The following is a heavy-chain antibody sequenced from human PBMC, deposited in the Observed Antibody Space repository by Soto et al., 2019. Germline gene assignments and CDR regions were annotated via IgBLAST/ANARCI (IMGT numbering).Heavy chain of an antibody. J-gene: IGHJ5*02. D-gene: IGHD2-2*01. CDR1: GFTFSNDW. CDR2: IKQDGSEK. Sequence: GGSLRLSCAASGFTFSNDWMSWVRQAPGKGLEWVATIKQDGSEKYYVDSVKGRFTVSRDNAKNSLYLQMNSLRAEDTAVYYCAKVVVPAASFSWFDPWGQGTLVTVSS. CDR3: AKVVVPAASFSWFDP. V-gene: IGHV3-7*03.